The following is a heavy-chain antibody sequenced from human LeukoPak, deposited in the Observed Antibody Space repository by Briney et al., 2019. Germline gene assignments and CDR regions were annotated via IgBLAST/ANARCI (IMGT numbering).Heavy chain of an antibody. D-gene: IGHD5-12*01. CDR1: GFTFSSYG. Sequence: PGGSLRLSCAASGFTFSSYGMHWVRQAPGKGLEWVAFIRYDGSNKYYADSVKGRFTISRDNSKNTLYLQMNSLRAEDTAVYYCAKDRGYSGYGNFDYWGQGTLVTVSS. CDR3: AKDRGYSGYGNFDY. V-gene: IGHV3-30*02. J-gene: IGHJ4*02. CDR2: IRYDGSNK.